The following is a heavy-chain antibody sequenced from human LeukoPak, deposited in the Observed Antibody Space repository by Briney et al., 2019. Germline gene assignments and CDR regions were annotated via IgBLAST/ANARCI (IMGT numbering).Heavy chain of an antibody. V-gene: IGHV3-30*04. CDR3: ARVFFSSSWKNWFDP. Sequence: PGRSLRLSCAASGFTFSSYAMHWVRQAPGKGLEWVAVISYDGSNKYYADSVKGRFTISRDNSKNTLYLQMNSLRAEDTAVYYFARVFFSSSWKNWFDPWGQGTLVTVSS. D-gene: IGHD6-13*01. CDR2: ISYDGSNK. J-gene: IGHJ5*02. CDR1: GFTFSSYA.